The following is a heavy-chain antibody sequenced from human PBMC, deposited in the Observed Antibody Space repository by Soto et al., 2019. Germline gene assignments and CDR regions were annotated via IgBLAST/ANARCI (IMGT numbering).Heavy chain of an antibody. CDR1: GDTLTDYS. CDR2: IKPSGSRA. Sequence: QVHLVQSGAEVKKPGASVKVSCKASGDTLTDYSMHWVRQAPGQGLEWMGIIKPSGSRADYAQNFQGRDSMPRDTSTSTVYMELSSLRFEDTAIYFCATTVSQPYDYWGQGSLVTVSS. V-gene: IGHV1-46*01. CDR3: ATTVSQPYDY. D-gene: IGHD2-2*01. J-gene: IGHJ4*02.